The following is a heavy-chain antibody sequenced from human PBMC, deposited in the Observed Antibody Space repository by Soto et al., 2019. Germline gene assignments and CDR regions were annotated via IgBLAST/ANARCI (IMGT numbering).Heavy chain of an antibody. CDR1: GGSFSGYY. V-gene: IGHV4-34*01. D-gene: IGHD3-10*01. J-gene: IGHJ6*03. CDR2: INHSGST. CDR3: ARGSLLWFGSHPSSIYYYYYMDV. Sequence: SETLSLTCAVYGGSFSGYYWSWIRQPPGKGLEWIGEINHSGSTNYNPSLKSRVTISVDTSKNQFSLKLSSVTAADTAVYYCARGSLLWFGSHPSSIYYYYYMDVWGKGTTVTVSS.